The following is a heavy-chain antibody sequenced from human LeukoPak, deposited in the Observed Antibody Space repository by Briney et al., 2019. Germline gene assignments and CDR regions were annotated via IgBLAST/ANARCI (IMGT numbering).Heavy chain of an antibody. CDR2: IYYSGST. V-gene: IGHV4-59*11. CDR3: ARDQSSSLGYYYYYMDV. J-gene: IGHJ6*03. D-gene: IGHD6-6*01. CDR1: GGSISSHY. Sequence: SETLSLTCTVSGGSISSHYWSWIQQPPGKGLEWIGYIYYSGSTNYNPSLKSRVTISVDTSKNQFSLKLSSVTAADTAVYYCARDQSSSLGYYYYYMDVWGKGTTVTVSS.